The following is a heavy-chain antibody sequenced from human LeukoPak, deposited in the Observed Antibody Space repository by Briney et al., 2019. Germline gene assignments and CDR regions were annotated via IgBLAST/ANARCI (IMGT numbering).Heavy chain of an antibody. V-gene: IGHV2-70*04. J-gene: IGHJ4*02. Sequence: SGPTLVNPTQTLTLTCTFSGFSLSTALMRINWIRQPPGKALEWLARIDWDDDKFYSTSLKTRLTVSKDTSKNQVILTMTNMDPVDTATYYCARILDYFGSGSYFAYWGQGTLVTVSS. D-gene: IGHD3-10*01. CDR3: ARILDYFGSGSYFAY. CDR1: GFSLSTALMR. CDR2: IDWDDDK.